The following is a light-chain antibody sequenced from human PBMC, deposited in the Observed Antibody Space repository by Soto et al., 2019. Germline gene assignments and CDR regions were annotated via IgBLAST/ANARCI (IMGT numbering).Light chain of an antibody. J-gene: IGKJ2*01. V-gene: IGKV3-11*01. CDR3: QQRSNWPPT. CDR1: QSVSSY. Sequence: EIVLTQSPATLSLSPGERATLSCRASQSVSSYLAWYQQKRDQAPRLLIYDASTRTTGIPARFSGSWSGSDFTLTISTRETNDFAVYYCQQRSNWPPTFGQGTELEIK. CDR2: DAS.